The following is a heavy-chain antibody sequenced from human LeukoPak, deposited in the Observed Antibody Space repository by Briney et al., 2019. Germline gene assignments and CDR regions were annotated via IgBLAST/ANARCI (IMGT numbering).Heavy chain of an antibody. CDR1: GGSINNYY. CDR2: IYYSVSGGGT. Sequence: SETLSLTCTVSGGSINNYYWNWIRQPPGKGLELIGYIYYSVSGGGTNYNPSLKSRVTISADTSKNQFSPKLSSVTAADTAVYYCARGGTMTTVPLWGQGTLVTVSS. CDR3: ARGGTMTTVPL. J-gene: IGHJ4*02. D-gene: IGHD4-17*01. V-gene: IGHV4-59*08.